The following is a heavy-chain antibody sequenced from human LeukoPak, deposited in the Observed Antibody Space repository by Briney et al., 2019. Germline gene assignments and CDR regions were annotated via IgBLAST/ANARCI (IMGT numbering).Heavy chain of an antibody. CDR3: AKDFVYGSRFPRPLDY. Sequence: GGSLRLSCAASGFTFSNYGMTWVRRAPGRGLEWVSGISNGGTNTYYTDSVKGRFTISRDNSRNTLYLQMNSLRADDTARYYCAKDFVYGSRFPRPLDYWGQGTLVTVSS. D-gene: IGHD3-3*01. J-gene: IGHJ4*02. CDR1: GFTFSNYG. V-gene: IGHV3-23*01. CDR2: ISNGGTNT.